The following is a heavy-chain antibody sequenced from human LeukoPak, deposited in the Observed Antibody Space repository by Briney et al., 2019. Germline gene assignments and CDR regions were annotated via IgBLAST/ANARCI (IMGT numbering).Heavy chain of an antibody. V-gene: IGHV1-69*13. D-gene: IGHD3-22*01. CDR2: IIPIFGTA. CDR1: GGTFSSYA. Sequence: ASVKVSCKASGGTFSSYAISWVRQAPGQGLEWMGGIIPIFGTANYAQKLQGRVTITADESTSTAYMELSSLRSEDTAVYYCARGDTMIVVDVELDYWGQGTLVTVSS. CDR3: ARGDTMIVVDVELDY. J-gene: IGHJ4*02.